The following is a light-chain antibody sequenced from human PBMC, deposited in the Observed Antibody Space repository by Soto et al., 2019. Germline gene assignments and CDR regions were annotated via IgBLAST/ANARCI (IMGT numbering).Light chain of an antibody. CDR3: QTWGTGFHF. J-gene: IGLJ2*01. V-gene: IGLV4-69*02. CDR1: SGHSSYA. Sequence: QPVLTQSPSASASLGASVKLTCTLSSGHSSYAIAWHQKQPGKGPRYLMDLNNDGSHTKGDGIPDRFSGSSSGADRYLIISALQSEEGADYYCQTWGTGFHFFGGGTKLPVL. CDR2: LNNDGSH.